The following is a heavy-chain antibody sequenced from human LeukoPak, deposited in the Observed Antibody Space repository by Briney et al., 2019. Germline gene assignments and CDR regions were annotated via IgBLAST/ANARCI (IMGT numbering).Heavy chain of an antibody. V-gene: IGHV1-46*01. D-gene: IGHD1-26*01. CDR2: INPTGGST. Sequence: GASVKVSCKASGYXFTSYFMHWVRQAPGQGHEWLGIINPTGGSTSYAQKFQGRVTMTRDTSTRTVYMELRSLRSEDTAVYYCARALGTIVGASFDYWGQGTLVTVSS. CDR1: GYXFTSYF. CDR3: ARALGTIVGASFDY. J-gene: IGHJ4*02.